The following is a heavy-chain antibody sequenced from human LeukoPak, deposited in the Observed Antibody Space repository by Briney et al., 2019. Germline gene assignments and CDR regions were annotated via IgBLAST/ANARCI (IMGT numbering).Heavy chain of an antibody. Sequence: SVKVSCKASGGTFSSYAISWVRQAPGQGLEWMGGIIPIFGTANYVQKFQGRVTITADESTSTAYMELSSLRSEDTAVYYCARGWLRFLEWLLDCWGQGTLVTVSS. V-gene: IGHV1-69*01. J-gene: IGHJ4*02. CDR3: ARGWLRFLEWLLDC. CDR1: GGTFSSYA. D-gene: IGHD3-3*01. CDR2: IIPIFGTA.